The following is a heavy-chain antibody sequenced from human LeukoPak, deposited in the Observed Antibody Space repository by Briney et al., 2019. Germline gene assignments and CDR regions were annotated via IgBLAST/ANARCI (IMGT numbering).Heavy chain of an antibody. V-gene: IGHV4-31*03. D-gene: IGHD1-7*01. Sequence: SQTLSLTCTVSGGSISSGGYYWSWIRQHPGKGLEWIRYIYYSGSTYYNPSLKSRVTISVDTSKNQFSLKLSSVTAADTAVYYCARDLTGTTDRYYYYMDVWGKGTTVTVSS. CDR2: IYYSGST. CDR1: GGSISSGGYY. J-gene: IGHJ6*03. CDR3: ARDLTGTTDRYYYYMDV.